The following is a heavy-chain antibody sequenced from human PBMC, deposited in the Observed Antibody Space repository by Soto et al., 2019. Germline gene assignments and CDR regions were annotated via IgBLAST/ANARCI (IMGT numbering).Heavy chain of an antibody. D-gene: IGHD2-2*01. V-gene: IGHV4-39*01. J-gene: IGHJ3*02. Sequence: SETLSLTCTVSGGSISSSSYYWCWIRHPPGKGLEWIGSIYYSGSTYYDPSLKSRVTISVDTSKNQFSLKLSSVTAADTAVYYCARSFRFCSSPSCYDAFDIWGQGTMVTVSS. CDR3: ARSFRFCSSPSCYDAFDI. CDR1: GGSISSSSYY. CDR2: IYYSGST.